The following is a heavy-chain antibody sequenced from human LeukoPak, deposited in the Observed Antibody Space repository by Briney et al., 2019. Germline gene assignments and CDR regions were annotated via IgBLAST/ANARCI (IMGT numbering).Heavy chain of an antibody. CDR2: INTNTGHP. J-gene: IGHJ4*02. CDR3: AKEIFGGDSPGD. V-gene: IGHV7-4-1*02. CDR1: GYTFISYA. Sequence: VASVKVSCKASGYTFISYALHWVRQAPGQGLEWMGWINTNTGHPTYAQGFTGRFVFSVDTSISTAYLQISSLTSEDTAVYYCAKEIFGGDSPGDWGQGTLVTVSS. D-gene: IGHD4-17*01.